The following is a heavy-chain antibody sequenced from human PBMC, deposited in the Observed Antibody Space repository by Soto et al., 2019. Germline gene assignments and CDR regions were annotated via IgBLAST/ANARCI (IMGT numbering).Heavy chain of an antibody. V-gene: IGHV4-39*01. J-gene: IGHJ6*02. D-gene: IGHD5-18*01. CDR3: ARNPVDKAMDHYYYYGMDV. CDR2: IYYSGST. CDR1: GGSVSSSSDY. Sequence: XESLSLTCTVPGGSVSSSSDYWGWIRQPPGKGLEWIGSIYYSGSTYYNPSLKSRVTISVDTSKNQFSLKLSSVTAADTAVYYCARNPVDKAMDHYYYYGMDVWGQGTTVTVSS.